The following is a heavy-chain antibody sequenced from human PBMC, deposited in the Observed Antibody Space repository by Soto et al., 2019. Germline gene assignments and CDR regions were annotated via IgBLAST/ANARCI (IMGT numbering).Heavy chain of an antibody. Sequence: EVQLVESGGGLVQPGGSLRLSCAASGFTFSSYWMHWVRQAPGKGLVWVSRINSDGSSTSYADSVKGRFTISRDNAKNTLYLQMNSLRAEDTAVYYCARPYIWIGRYYGMDVWGQGTTVTVSS. CDR3: ARPYIWIGRYYGMDV. CDR2: INSDGSST. V-gene: IGHV3-74*01. CDR1: GFTFSSYW. D-gene: IGHD1-1*01. J-gene: IGHJ6*02.